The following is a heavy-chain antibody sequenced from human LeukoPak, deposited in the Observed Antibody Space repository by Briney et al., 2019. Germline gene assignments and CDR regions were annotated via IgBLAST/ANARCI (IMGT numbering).Heavy chain of an antibody. Sequence: NSSETLSLTCTVSGYSISSGYYWGWIRQLPGKGLEWIGSFYHSGSTYYNPSLKSRVTISVDTSKNQFSLKLSSVTAADTAVYYCARELDTAMAWFNPPAYGMVVWGQGTTVTVSS. CDR2: FYHSGST. CDR1: GYSISSGYY. J-gene: IGHJ6*02. CDR3: ARELDTAMAWFNPPAYGMVV. D-gene: IGHD5-18*01. V-gene: IGHV4-38-2*02.